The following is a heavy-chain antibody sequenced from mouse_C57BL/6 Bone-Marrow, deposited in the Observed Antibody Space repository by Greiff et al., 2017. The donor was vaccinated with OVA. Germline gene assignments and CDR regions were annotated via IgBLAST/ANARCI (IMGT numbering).Heavy chain of an antibody. CDR1: GFTFNTYA. V-gene: IGHV10-3*01. D-gene: IGHD1-1*01. CDR2: IRSKSSNYAT. Sequence: DVKLVESGGGLVQPKGSLKLSCAASGFTFNTYAMHWVRQAPGKGLEWVARIRSKSSNYATYYADSVKDRFTISRDDSQSMLYLQMNNLKTEDTAMYYCVRDLSYYGSSSYYAMDYWGQGTSVTVSS. CDR3: VRDLSYYGSSSYYAMDY. J-gene: IGHJ4*01.